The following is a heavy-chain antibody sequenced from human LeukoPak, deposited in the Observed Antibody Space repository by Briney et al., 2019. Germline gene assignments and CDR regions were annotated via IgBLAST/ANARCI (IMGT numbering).Heavy chain of an antibody. Sequence: GGSLRLSCAASGFTFSSYGMHLVRQAPGKGLEWVAVIWYDGSNKYYADSVKGRFTISRDNSKNTLYLQMNSLRAEDTAVYYCARGGRRTTPSRFSYYSDYWGQGTLVTVSS. J-gene: IGHJ4*02. V-gene: IGHV3-33*01. CDR3: ARGGRRTTPSRFSYYSDY. CDR2: IWYDGSNK. D-gene: IGHD1-1*01. CDR1: GFTFSSYG.